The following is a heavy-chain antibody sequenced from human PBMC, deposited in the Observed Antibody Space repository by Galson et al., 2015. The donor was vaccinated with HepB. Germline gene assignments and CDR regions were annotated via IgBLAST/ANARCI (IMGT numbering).Heavy chain of an antibody. CDR2: IIPILGIA. CDR3: ASDSTVTTSVSSTTDY. CDR1: GGTFSSYT. D-gene: IGHD4-17*01. V-gene: IGHV1-69*02. J-gene: IGHJ4*02. Sequence: SVKVSCKASGGTFSSYTISWVRQAPGQGLEWMGRIIPILGIANYAQKFQGRVTITADKSTSTAYMELSSLRSEDTAVYYCASDSTVTTSVSSTTDYWGQGTLVTVSS.